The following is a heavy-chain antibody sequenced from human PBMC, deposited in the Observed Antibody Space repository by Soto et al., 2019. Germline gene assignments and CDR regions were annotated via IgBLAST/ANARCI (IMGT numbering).Heavy chain of an antibody. D-gene: IGHD3-22*01. CDR1: GGSISSGEYY. V-gene: IGHV4-30-4*01. Sequence: PSETLSLTCTVSGGSISSGEYYWSWIRQPPGKGLEWIGYIYYSGSTYYNPSLASRLSIAVDTSMNQFSLRLTSVTAADTALYYCTRGAGAPWVRFDSWGQGTLVTVSS. CDR3: TRGAGAPWVRFDS. J-gene: IGHJ4*02. CDR2: IYYSGST.